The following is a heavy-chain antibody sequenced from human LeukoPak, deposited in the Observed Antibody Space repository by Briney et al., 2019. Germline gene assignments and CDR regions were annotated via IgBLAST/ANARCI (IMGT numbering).Heavy chain of an antibody. CDR1: GYTFTSYY. D-gene: IGHD5-18*01. Sequence: ASVKVSCKASGYTFTSYYMHWVRQAPGQGLEWMGIINPSGGSTSYAQKFQGRVTMTRDMSTSTVYMELRSLRSDDTAVYYCARDDVDTAMSWFDPWGQGTLVTVSS. J-gene: IGHJ5*02. CDR2: INPSGGST. V-gene: IGHV1-46*01. CDR3: ARDDVDTAMSWFDP.